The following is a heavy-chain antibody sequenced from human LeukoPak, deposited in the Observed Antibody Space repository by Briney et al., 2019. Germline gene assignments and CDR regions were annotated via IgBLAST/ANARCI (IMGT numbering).Heavy chain of an antibody. V-gene: IGHV4-59*01. Sequence: SETLSLTCTVSGDSISSYYWSWIRQPPGKGLEWIGYIYYSGSTNYNPSLKSRVTISVDTSKNQFSRKLSSVTAADTAVYYCARDRYYDSSGYPNYWYFDLWGRGTLVTVSS. CDR1: GDSISSYY. CDR3: ARDRYYDSSGYPNYWYFDL. J-gene: IGHJ2*01. CDR2: IYYSGST. D-gene: IGHD3-22*01.